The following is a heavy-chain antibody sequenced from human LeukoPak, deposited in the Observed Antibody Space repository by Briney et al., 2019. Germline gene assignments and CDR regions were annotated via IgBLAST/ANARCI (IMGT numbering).Heavy chain of an antibody. J-gene: IGHJ4*02. CDR2: VKQDRSER. CDR1: GFIMRVYW. D-gene: IGHD3-22*01. CDR3: ARDWGAYYHFFDY. Sequence: PGGSLRLSCAASGFIMRVYWMSWVRQAPGKGLEGGGNVKQDRSERNYVDSVKGRFTISRDSAKKSLYLQMDSLRAEDTAVYYCARDWGAYYHFFDYWGQGTLVTVSS. V-gene: IGHV3-7*01.